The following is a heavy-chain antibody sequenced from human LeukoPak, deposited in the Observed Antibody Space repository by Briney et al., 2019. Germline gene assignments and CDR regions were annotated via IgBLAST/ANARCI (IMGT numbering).Heavy chain of an antibody. D-gene: IGHD3-3*01. CDR1: GFTFITYG. V-gene: IGHV3-23*01. J-gene: IGHJ4*02. Sequence: PGGSLRPSCAASGFTFITYGMSWVRQAPGKGLEWVSGISGSGGSTYYADSVKGRFTISRDNSKNTLYLQMNSLRADDTAVYYCAKDHWSGAPLYYFDYWGQGTLVTVSS. CDR2: ISGSGGST. CDR3: AKDHWSGAPLYYFDY.